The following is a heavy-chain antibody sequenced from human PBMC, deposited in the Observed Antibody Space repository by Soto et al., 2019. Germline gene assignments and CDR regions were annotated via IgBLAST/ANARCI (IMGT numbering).Heavy chain of an antibody. Sequence: QVQLQQGGAGLLKPSETLSLTCAVYGGSFSGYSWSWIRQPPGKGLEWIGEINNSGSTNYNPSLKSRVTISVDTSKNQFSLKLSSVTAADTAVYYCARAGRQDIVVVPAAIWFDPWGQGTLVTVSS. CDR2: INNSGST. CDR3: ARAGRQDIVVVPAAIWFDP. D-gene: IGHD2-2*01. CDR1: GGSFSGYS. J-gene: IGHJ5*02. V-gene: IGHV4-34*01.